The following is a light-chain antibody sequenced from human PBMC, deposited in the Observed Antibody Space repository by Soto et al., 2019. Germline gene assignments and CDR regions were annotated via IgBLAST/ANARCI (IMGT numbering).Light chain of an antibody. CDR2: EAS. J-gene: IGLJ1*01. CDR3: CSNAAGSTYV. Sequence: QSALTQPASVSGSPGQSSTISCTGTSSDVGSHNLVSWYQHYPGKAPKLIIFEASKRPSGVSNRFSGSKSGSTASLTISGLQAEDEADYYCCSNAAGSTYVFGTGTKLTVL. V-gene: IGLV2-23*01. CDR1: SSDVGSHNL.